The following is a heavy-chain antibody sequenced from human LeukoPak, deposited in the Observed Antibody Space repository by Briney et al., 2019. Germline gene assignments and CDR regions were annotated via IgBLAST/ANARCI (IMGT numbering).Heavy chain of an antibody. J-gene: IGHJ4*02. D-gene: IGHD6-19*01. CDR3: ARGLVAVAGRGVDY. V-gene: IGHV4-61*08. CDR2: IYYSGST. Sequence: SETLSLTCTVSGGSISSSDYYWGWIRQPPGKGLEWIGYIYYSGSTNYNPSLKSRVTISVDTSKNQFSLKLSSVTAADTAVYYCARGLVAVAGRGVDYWGQGTLVTVSS. CDR1: GGSISSSDYY.